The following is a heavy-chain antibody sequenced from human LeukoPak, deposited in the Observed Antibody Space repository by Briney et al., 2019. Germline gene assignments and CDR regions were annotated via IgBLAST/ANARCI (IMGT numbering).Heavy chain of an antibody. CDR1: GGSISSGGYY. V-gene: IGHV4-30-4*08. CDR2: IYYSGTT. D-gene: IGHD3-22*01. CDR3: ARHRHFDSSGYYYDFDY. Sequence: PSETPSLTCTVSGGSISSGGYYWSWIRQPPGKGLEWIGYIYYSGTTDYNPSLKSRVTISVDTSKNQFSLKLSSVTAADTAVYYCARHRHFDSSGYYYDFDYWGQGTLVTVSS. J-gene: IGHJ4*02.